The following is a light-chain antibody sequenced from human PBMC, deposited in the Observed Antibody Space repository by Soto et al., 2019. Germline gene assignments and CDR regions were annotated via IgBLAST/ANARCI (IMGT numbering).Light chain of an antibody. CDR2: AAS. V-gene: IGKV1-39*01. J-gene: IGKJ1*01. CDR1: QSISSY. Sequence: EIQLTQSPSSLSASVGERVTITCRASQSISSYLNWYQQKPGKDPKLLIYAASSLHSGVTSRFSGSGSGTDFTLTISSLQREDFATYYCQHNYSTQWTFDQGTKVEIK. CDR3: QHNYSTQWT.